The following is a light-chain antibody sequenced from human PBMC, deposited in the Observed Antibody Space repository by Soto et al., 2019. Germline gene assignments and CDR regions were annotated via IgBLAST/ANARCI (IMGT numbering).Light chain of an antibody. V-gene: IGLV1-40*01. Sequence: QSVLTQPPSVSGAPGQTVTISCTGSSSNIGANYDLHWYQQRPRTAPKLLIFANNNRPSGVPHRFSGSKPGPSASLAITHLQAEDEGDYSCQSYDNTLSDRYVFGTGTKVTV. CDR1: SSNIGANYD. CDR3: QSYDNTLSDRYV. J-gene: IGLJ1*01. CDR2: ANN.